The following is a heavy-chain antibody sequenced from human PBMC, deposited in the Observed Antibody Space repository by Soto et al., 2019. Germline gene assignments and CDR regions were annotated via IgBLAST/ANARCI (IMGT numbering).Heavy chain of an antibody. CDR1: GFTFSSYW. V-gene: IGHV3-74*01. Sequence: EVQLVESGGALVQPGGSLRLSCAASGFTFSSYWMHWVRQAPGKGLVWVSRINGDGRTTTYADSVKGRFIISRDNAKNMLYLQMNSLPAEDTAVYYCARPRYDGSGTPFDHWGQGTLVTVSS. J-gene: IGHJ4*02. CDR3: ARPRYDGSGTPFDH. CDR2: INGDGRTT. D-gene: IGHD3-22*01.